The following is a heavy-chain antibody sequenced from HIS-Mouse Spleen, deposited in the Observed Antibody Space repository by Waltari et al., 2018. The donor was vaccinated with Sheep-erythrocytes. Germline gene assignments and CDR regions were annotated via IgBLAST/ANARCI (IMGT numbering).Heavy chain of an antibody. V-gene: IGHV3-43D*03. D-gene: IGHD5-12*01. CDR1: GSTFDDYA. Sequence: EVQLVESGGVVVQPGGSLRLSCAASGSTFDDYAMHWVRLAPGKCVGLVSMISWDGGSTYYADSVKGRFTIYRDNSKNSLYLQMNSLRAEDTALYYCAKDKFVGYSGYYFDYWGQGTLVTVSS. CDR3: AKDKFVGYSGYYFDY. CDR2: ISWDGGST. J-gene: IGHJ4*02.